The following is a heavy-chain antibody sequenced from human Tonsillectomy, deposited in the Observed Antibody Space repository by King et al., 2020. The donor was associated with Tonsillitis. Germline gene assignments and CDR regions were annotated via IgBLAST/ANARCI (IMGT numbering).Heavy chain of an antibody. CDR1: GYSFTNYW. D-gene: IGHD2-2*01. V-gene: IGHV5-51*01. CDR2: IYPGDSDT. J-gene: IGHJ1*01. Sequence: VQLVQSGAEVKKPGESLKISCKGSGYSFTNYWIGWVRQMPGKGLEWMGIIYPGDSDTRYSPSFQGQVTISVDKSISTAYLQWSSLKASDTAMYYCARGCSSTICYRRYFQQWGQGTLVTVSS. CDR3: ARGCSSTICYRRYFQQ.